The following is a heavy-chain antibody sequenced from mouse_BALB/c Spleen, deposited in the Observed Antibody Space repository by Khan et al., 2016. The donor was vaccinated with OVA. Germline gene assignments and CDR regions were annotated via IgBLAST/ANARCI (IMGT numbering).Heavy chain of an antibody. D-gene: IGHD2-2*01. J-gene: IGHJ3*01. V-gene: IGHV1-61*01. CDR3: ARGEKYGYDPSWFAY. CDR2: IDPSDSET. CDR1: GYTFTSYW. Sequence: QVQLQQPGAELVRPGASVKLSCKASGYTFTSYWMNWVKQRPGHGLEWIGRIDPSDSETHYNQMFKDKATLTVDKSSTTAYMQLSSLTSEDSAVYFCARGEKYGYDPSWFAYWGQGTLVTVSA.